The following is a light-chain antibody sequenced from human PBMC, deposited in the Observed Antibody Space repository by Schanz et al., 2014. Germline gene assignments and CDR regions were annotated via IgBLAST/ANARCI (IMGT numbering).Light chain of an antibody. CDR3: QVWDSRSDHWV. CDR2: DDD. Sequence: SYELTQPPSVSVAPGKTARLTCVGDDLEMKSVHWYRQKPGQAPAVVLYDDDDRASGIPERFSGSNSGNTAALTIGRVEAGDEADYYCQVWDSRSDHWVFGGGTKLTVL. J-gene: IGLJ3*02. V-gene: IGLV3-21*03. CDR1: DLEMKS.